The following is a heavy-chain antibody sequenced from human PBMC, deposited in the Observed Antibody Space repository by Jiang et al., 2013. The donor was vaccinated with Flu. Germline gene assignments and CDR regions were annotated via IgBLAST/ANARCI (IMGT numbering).Heavy chain of an antibody. V-gene: IGHV4-31*03. Sequence: QTLSLTCSVSGGSISGGYYWTWVRQHPGKGLQWIGYIYYNGSPYFNPSLKSRMTLSIDTSKNHFSLKLTSVTAADTAVYYCARVGGASGTYYRGIDPWGQGLLVTVSS. D-gene: IGHD3-10*01. J-gene: IGHJ5*02. CDR2: IYYNGSP. CDR1: GGSISGGYY. CDR3: ARVGGASGTYYRGIDP.